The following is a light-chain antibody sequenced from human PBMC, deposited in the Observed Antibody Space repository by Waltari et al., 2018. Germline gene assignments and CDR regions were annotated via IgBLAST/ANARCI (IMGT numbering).Light chain of an antibody. CDR2: RND. V-gene: IGLV1-44*01. Sequence: QSVLTQPPSASGTPGQRVTISCSGSSSNIGSNTVNWYLQLPGTAPNLLIYRNDQRPSGVPDRFSGSKSGTSASLAISGLQAEDEADYYCAAWDDSLNGPVFGGGTKLTVV. CDR3: AAWDDSLNGPV. CDR1: SSNIGSNT. J-gene: IGLJ3*02.